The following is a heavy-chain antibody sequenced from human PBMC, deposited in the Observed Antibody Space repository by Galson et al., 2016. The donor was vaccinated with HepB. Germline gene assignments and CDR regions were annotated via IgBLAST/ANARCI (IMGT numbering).Heavy chain of an antibody. CDR2: IKQNGSEK. Sequence: SLRLSCAASGFTFSSYWMTWVRQAPGKGLEWVANIKQNGSEKYYVDSVKGRFAISRDNAKNSLTLQMNNLRAEDTAVYYCSRELMGSKEYYYYGMDVWGQGTTVTVSS. D-gene: IGHD1-26*01. CDR1: GFTFSSYW. J-gene: IGHJ6*02. CDR3: SRELMGSKEYYYYGMDV. V-gene: IGHV3-7*01.